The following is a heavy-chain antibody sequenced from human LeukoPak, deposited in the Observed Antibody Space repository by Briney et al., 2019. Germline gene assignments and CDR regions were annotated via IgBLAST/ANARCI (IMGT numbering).Heavy chain of an antibody. V-gene: IGHV3-11*05. Sequence: GRCLRLSCAASGFTFSDYYMSWIRQAPGKGLEWVSYISSSSSYTNYADSVKGRFTISRDNAKNSLYLQMNSLRAEETAVYYCARDVQRDTMVRGVSDAFDIWGQGTMVTVSS. CDR3: ARDVQRDTMVRGVSDAFDI. J-gene: IGHJ3*02. CDR2: ISSSSSYT. CDR1: GFTFSDYY. D-gene: IGHD3-10*01.